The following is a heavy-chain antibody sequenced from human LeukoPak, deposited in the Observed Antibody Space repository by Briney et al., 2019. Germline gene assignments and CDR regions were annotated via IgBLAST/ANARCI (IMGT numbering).Heavy chain of an antibody. V-gene: IGHV3-74*01. CDR1: GSTISSYW. J-gene: IGHJ4*02. CDR3: SRDFVGAEDY. CDR2: INPAGSVT. D-gene: IGHD3-16*01. Sequence: PGGSLRLSCSASGSTISSYWMHWVRQAPGKGLVWVSRINPAGSVTNHADSVRGRFTISRDTATNTLYLEMNSLRAEDTAVYYCSRDFVGAEDYWGQGTLVTVSS.